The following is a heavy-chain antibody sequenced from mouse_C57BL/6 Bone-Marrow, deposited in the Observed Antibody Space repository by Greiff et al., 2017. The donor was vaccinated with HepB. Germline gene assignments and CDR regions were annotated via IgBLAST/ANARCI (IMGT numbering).Heavy chain of an antibody. V-gene: IGHV3-6*01. D-gene: IGHD3-2*02. CDR2: ISYDGSN. J-gene: IGHJ2*01. Sequence: ESGPGLVKPSQSLSLTCSVTGYSITSGYYWNWIRQFPGNKLEWMGYISYDGSNNYNPSLKNRISITRDTSKNQFFLKLNSVTTEDTATYYCARGRQLRLSFDYWGQGTTLTVSS. CDR1: GYSITSGYY. CDR3: ARGRQLRLSFDY.